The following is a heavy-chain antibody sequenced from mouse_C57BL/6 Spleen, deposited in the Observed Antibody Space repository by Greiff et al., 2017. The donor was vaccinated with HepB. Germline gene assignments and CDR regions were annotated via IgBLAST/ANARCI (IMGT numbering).Heavy chain of an antibody. J-gene: IGHJ2*01. D-gene: IGHD2-1*01. CDR1: GYAFTNYL. Sequence: QVQLQQSGAELVRPGTSVKVSCKASGYAFTNYLIEWVKQRPGQGLEWIGVINPGSGGTNYNEKFKGKATLTADKSSSTAYMQLSSLTSEASAVYFCAREGALLSLFDYWGQGTTLTVSS. V-gene: IGHV1-54*01. CDR2: INPGSGGT. CDR3: AREGALLSLFDY.